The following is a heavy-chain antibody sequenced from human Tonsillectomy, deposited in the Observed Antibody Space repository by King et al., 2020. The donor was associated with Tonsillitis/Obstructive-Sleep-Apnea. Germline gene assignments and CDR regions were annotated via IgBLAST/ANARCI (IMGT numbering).Heavy chain of an antibody. CDR1: GDSFSSNRGA. D-gene: IGHD6-13*01. CDR3: ARGDSSHFDY. CDR2: TYYRSKWDE. V-gene: IGHV6-1*01. Sequence: VQLQQSGPGLVKPSQTLSITCAISGDSFSSNRGAWNWIRQSPSRGLEWLGRTYYRSKWDEEYAVSVKIRITINPDTSKNQFSLQLNSVTPEDTAVYYGARGDSSHFDYWGQGTLVTVSS. J-gene: IGHJ4*02.